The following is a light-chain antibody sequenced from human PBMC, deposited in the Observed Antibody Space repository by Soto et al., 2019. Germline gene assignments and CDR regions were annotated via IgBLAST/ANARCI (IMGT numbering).Light chain of an antibody. CDR2: DAS. CDR3: QQRSNWPST. V-gene: IGKV3-11*01. CDR1: QSVSGY. Sequence: EIVLTQSPATLSLSPGERANLSCRASQSVSGYLAWDQQKPGQAPRLLMYDASNRATGIPARFSGSGSGTDFTLTISSLEPEDFAVYYCQQRSNWPSTFGGGTKVEIK. J-gene: IGKJ4*01.